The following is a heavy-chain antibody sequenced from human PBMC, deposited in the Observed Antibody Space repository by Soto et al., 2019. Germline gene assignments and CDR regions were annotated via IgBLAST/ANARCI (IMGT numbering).Heavy chain of an antibody. J-gene: IGHJ6*02. D-gene: IGHD2-21*02. CDR2: IYWDDDK. V-gene: IGHV2-5*02. CDR3: IQSRCGGDCLQSYASYYYYGMDV. Sequence: SGPTLVNPTQTLTLTCTFSAFSLSTGGVGVGWIRQPPGKALEWLALIYWDDDKRYSPSLRSRLTITKDASKNQVVLTMTNMDPVDTATYYCIQSRCGGDCLQSYASYYYYGMDVWGQGTTVTVSS. CDR1: AFSLSTGGVG.